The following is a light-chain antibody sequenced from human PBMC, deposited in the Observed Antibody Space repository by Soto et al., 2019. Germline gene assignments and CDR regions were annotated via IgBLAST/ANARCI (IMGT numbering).Light chain of an antibody. J-gene: IGKJ4*01. CDR3: QRRSSWPLT. V-gene: IGKV3-11*01. Sequence: EIVLTQSPATLSLSPGERATLSCRASQSITTYLAWYQHKPGQAPRLLIHDASDRATGIPARFSGSGSGTDFPLTISRLDDEDVALYCWQRRSSWPLTFGRGTKLEIK. CDR1: QSITTY. CDR2: DAS.